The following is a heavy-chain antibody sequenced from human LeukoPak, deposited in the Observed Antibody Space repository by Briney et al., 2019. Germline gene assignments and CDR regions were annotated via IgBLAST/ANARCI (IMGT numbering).Heavy chain of an antibody. CDR1: GITFSSYW. D-gene: IGHD4-23*01. Sequence: PGGSLRLSCAGSGITFSSYWMHWVRQAPGKGLVWVSRINSDGRSTNYADSVKGRFTISRDNAKNTLYLQMNSLRAEDTAVYYCARSAYPGNSVIEDWGQGTLVTVSS. V-gene: IGHV3-74*01. J-gene: IGHJ4*02. CDR3: ARSAYPGNSVIED. CDR2: INSDGRST.